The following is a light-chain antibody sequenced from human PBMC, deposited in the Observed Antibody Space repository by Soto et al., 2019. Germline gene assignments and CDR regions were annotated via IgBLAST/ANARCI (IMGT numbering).Light chain of an antibody. Sequence: QSVLTQPPSVSGAPGQRVTVSCTGSSSNIGAGYGVHWYQQLPGTAPKLLIYGNSNRPSVVPDRFSGSKSGTSASLAITGLQAEDEADYYCQSYDSSLSVVFGGGTKVTVL. CDR3: QSYDSSLSVV. CDR1: SSNIGAGYG. V-gene: IGLV1-40*01. J-gene: IGLJ2*01. CDR2: GNS.